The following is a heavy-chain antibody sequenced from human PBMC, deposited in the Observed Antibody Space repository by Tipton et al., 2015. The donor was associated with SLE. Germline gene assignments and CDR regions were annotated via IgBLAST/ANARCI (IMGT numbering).Heavy chain of an antibody. Sequence: LRLSCTVSGYSISSDYYWGWIRQPPGKGLEWIESVYHSGSTYYNPSLKSRVTISVDTSKNQFSLKLNSVTAADTAVYYCARGGIQLWNWFDPWGQGTLVTVSS. CDR3: ARGGIQLWNWFDP. CDR1: GYSISSDYY. D-gene: IGHD5-18*01. J-gene: IGHJ5*02. V-gene: IGHV4-38-2*02. CDR2: VYHSGST.